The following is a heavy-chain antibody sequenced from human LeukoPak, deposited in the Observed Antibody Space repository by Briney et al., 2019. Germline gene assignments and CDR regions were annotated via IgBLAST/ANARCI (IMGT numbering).Heavy chain of an antibody. D-gene: IGHD3-22*01. V-gene: IGHV3-30-3*01. CDR3: ARELYDSSGYQFYYYYGMDV. J-gene: IGHJ6*02. CDR2: ISYDGSNK. Sequence: GGSLRLSCAASGFTFSSYAMHWVRQAPGKGLEWVAVISYDGSNKYYADSVEGRFTISRDNSKNTLYLQMNSLRAEDTAVYYCARELYDSSGYQFYYYYGMDVWGQGTTVTASS. CDR1: GFTFSSYA.